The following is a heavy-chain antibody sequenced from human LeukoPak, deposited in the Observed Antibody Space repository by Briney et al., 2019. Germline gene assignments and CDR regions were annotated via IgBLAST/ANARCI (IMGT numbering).Heavy chain of an antibody. D-gene: IGHD4-17*01. Sequence: GRSLRLSCAASGFTFSSYAMHWVRQAPGKGLEWAAVISYDGSNKYYADSVKGRFTISRDNSKNTLYLQMNSLRAEDTAVYYCARPTTVTRINYYYYGMDVWGQGTTVTVSS. CDR2: ISYDGSNK. CDR3: ARPTTVTRINYYYYGMDV. V-gene: IGHV3-30*04. CDR1: GFTFSSYA. J-gene: IGHJ6*02.